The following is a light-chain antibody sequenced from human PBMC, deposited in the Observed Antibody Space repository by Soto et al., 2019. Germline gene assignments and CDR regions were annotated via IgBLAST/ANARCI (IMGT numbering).Light chain of an antibody. V-gene: IGLV1-40*01. CDR3: QSYYSSLSRRWV. Sequence: QSALTQPPSVSGAPGQRVTISCTGSSSNIGAGYPVHWYQQLPGTAPKLLVAGNRPSGVPDRFSVSKSGASASLAITGLQAEDEADYYCQSYYSSLSRRWVFGGGTKLTVL. CDR2: G. CDR1: SSNIGAGYP. J-gene: IGLJ3*02.